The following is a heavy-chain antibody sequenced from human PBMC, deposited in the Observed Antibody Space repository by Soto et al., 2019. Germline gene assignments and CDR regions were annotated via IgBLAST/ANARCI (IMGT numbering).Heavy chain of an antibody. V-gene: IGHV3-23*01. J-gene: IGHJ4*02. D-gene: IGHD2-15*01. CDR2: IADSRDRT. CDR3: AKGID. Sequence: EVQLLDSGGGLVQPGGSLRLSCAASGFTFRSYAMSWVRQAPGKGLEWVSVIADSRDRTYYADSVKGRFTISRDNSKNTLYLQMHNLRAEDTATYYCAKGIDWGQGTRVTVSS. CDR1: GFTFRSYA.